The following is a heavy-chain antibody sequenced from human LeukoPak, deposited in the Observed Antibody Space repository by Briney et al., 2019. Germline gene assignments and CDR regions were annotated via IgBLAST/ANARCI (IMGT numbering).Heavy chain of an antibody. CDR1: GGSFSGYY. J-gene: IGHJ4*02. V-gene: IGHV4-34*01. CDR2: INHSGST. CDR3: ARGYSSSWFPWDY. D-gene: IGHD6-13*01. Sequence: PSETLSLTCAVYGGSFSGYYWSWIRQPPGKGLEWIGEINHSGSTNYNPSLKGRVTISVDTSKNQFSLKLSSVTAADTAVYYCARGYSSSWFPWDYWGQGTLVTVSS.